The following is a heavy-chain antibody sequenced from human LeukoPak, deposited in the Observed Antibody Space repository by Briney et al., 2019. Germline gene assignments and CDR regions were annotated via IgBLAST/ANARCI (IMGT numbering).Heavy chain of an antibody. J-gene: IGHJ5*02. CDR3: ARGGVPGLVGTKVRRPWFDP. D-gene: IGHD1-7*01. CDR2: IYTSGNT. V-gene: IGHV4-4*07. CDR1: GDSISSYY. Sequence: SETLSLTCTVSGDSISSYYWSWIRQPAGKGLEWIGRIYTSGNTKYSPSLKSRVTMSLDTSKNQFSLKLNSVTAADTAVYYCARGGVPGLVGTKVRRPWFDPWGQGTLVTVSS.